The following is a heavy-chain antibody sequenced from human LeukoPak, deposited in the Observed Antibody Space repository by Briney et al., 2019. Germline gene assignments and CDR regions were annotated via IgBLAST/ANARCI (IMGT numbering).Heavy chain of an antibody. CDR2: INPSGGST. V-gene: IGHV1-46*03. D-gene: IGHD6-19*01. J-gene: IGHJ5*02. CDR3: AREREAWLVRGWFDP. Sequence: ASMKVSCKASGYTFTSYYMHWVRQSPGQGLEWMGIINPSGGSTSYAQKFQGRVTMTRDTSTSTVYMELSSLRSEDTAVYYCAREREAWLVRGWFDPWGQGTLSPSPQ. CDR1: GYTFTSYY.